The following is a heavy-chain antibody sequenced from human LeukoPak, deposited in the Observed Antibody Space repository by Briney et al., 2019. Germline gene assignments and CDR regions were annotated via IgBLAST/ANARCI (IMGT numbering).Heavy chain of an antibody. CDR2: ISGSGGST. D-gene: IGHD5-18*01. CDR1: GFTFSSYA. J-gene: IGHJ6*04. CDR3: ARDGFVDGYSYAWDV. Sequence: PGGSLRLSCAASGFTFSSYAMSWVRQAPGKGLEWVSAISGSGGSTYYADSVKGRFTISRDNSKNTLYLQMNSLRAEDTAVYYCARDGFVDGYSYAWDVWGKGTTVTVSS. V-gene: IGHV3-23*01.